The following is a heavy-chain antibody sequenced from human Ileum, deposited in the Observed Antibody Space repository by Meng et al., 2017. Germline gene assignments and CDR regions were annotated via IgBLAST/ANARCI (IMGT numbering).Heavy chain of an antibody. D-gene: IGHD3-10*01. CDR2: IHYSGSR. J-gene: IGHJ4*02. V-gene: IGHV4-61*01. CDR3: ARFYGSGTFEVHDY. CDR1: GGSVSSASYY. Sequence: PGSGPGLVRPSETLSLTCNVSGGSVSSASYYWSWIRQPPGKGLEWIGLIHYSGSRNYNPSLKSRVTMSVDTSKNQVSLRLTSVTAADTAVYYCARFYGSGTFEVHDYWGQGTLVTVSS.